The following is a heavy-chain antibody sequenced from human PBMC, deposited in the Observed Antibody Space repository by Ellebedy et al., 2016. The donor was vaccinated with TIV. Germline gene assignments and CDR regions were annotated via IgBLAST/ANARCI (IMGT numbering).Heavy chain of an antibody. CDR3: ARDLGTGTTEGWFNP. J-gene: IGHJ5*02. CDR1: GGSISSSSYY. CDR2: IYYSGST. D-gene: IGHD1-7*01. Sequence: SETLSLXCTVSGGSISSSSYYWGWIRQPPGKGLEWIGYIYYSGSTNYNPSLKSRVTMSVDTSKNQFSLKLSSVTAADTAVYYCARDLGTGTTEGWFNPWGQGTLVTVSS. V-gene: IGHV4-61*05.